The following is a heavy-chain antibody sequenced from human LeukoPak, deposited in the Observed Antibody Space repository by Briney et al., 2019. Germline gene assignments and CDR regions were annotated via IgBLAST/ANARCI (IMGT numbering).Heavy chain of an antibody. CDR2: IYYSGST. CDR3: ARTYYDFWSGYYQTYYFDY. J-gene: IGHJ4*02. Sequence: SETLSLTCAVYGGSFSGYYWSWIRQPPGKGLEWIGSIYYSGSTYYNPSLKSRVTISVDTSRNQFSLKLSSVTAADTAVYYCARTYYDFWSGYYQTYYFDYWGQGTLVTVSS. CDR1: GGSFSGYY. V-gene: IGHV4-34*01. D-gene: IGHD3-3*01.